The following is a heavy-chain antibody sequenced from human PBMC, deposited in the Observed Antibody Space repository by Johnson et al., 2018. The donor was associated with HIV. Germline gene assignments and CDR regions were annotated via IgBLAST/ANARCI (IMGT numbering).Heavy chain of an antibody. V-gene: IGHV3-30*18. D-gene: IGHD6-6*01. CDR2: ISFDGSHK. CDR1: GFTFNDHG. J-gene: IGHJ3*02. Sequence: QVHLVESGGGVVRPGGSLRLSCATSGFTFNDHGMTWVRQVPGKGLEWVAVISFDGSHKSYADSVKGRFTVSRDNYKNTLYLQMNSLRGEDTAVYYCAKVHSSSSNGFDIWGQGTMVTVSS. CDR3: AKVHSSSSNGFDI.